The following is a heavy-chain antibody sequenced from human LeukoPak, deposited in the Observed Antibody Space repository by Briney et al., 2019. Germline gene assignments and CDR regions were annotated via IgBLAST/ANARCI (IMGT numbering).Heavy chain of an antibody. J-gene: IGHJ4*02. CDR1: VGSISSYY. Sequence: KSSETLSLTCTVSVGSISSYYWSWIRQPPGKGLEWIGYIYYSGSTNYNASFKSRVTISRDKSENQFSLKLNSMTAADTAVYYCGRVVLGITGLDYWGQGTLVTVSS. V-gene: IGHV4-59*01. CDR2: IYYSGST. CDR3: GRVVLGITGLDY. D-gene: IGHD7-27*01.